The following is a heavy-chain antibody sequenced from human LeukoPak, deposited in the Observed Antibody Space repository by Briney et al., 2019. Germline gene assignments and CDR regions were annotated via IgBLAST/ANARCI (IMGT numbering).Heavy chain of an antibody. V-gene: IGHV5-51*01. Sequence: GESLKISCKGSGYSFTSYWIGWVRQMPGKGLEWMGIIYPADSDTKYSPSFQGQVTISADKSISTAYLQWSSLKASDTAMYYCASSRLPHAFDIWGQGTMVTVSS. J-gene: IGHJ3*02. CDR2: IYPADSDT. CDR1: GYSFTSYW. CDR3: ASSRLPHAFDI.